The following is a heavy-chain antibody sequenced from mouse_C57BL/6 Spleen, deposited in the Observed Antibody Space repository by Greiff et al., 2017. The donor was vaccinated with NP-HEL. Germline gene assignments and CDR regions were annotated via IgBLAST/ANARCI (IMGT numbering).Heavy chain of an antibody. CDR3: ANYYGSSWAMDY. J-gene: IGHJ4*01. Sequence: QVQLQQPGAELVKPGASVKLSCKASGYTFTSYWMQWVNQRPGQGLEWIGEIDPSDSYTTYNQKFKGKATLTVDTSSSTAYMQLSSLTSEDSAVYYCANYYGSSWAMDYWGQGTSVTVSS. CDR1: GYTFTSYW. V-gene: IGHV1-50*01. D-gene: IGHD1-1*01. CDR2: IDPSDSYT.